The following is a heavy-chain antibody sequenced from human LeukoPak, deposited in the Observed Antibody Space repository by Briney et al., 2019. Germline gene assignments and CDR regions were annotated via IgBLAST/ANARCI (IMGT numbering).Heavy chain of an antibody. CDR1: GYTFTGYY. J-gene: IGHJ5*02. V-gene: IGHV1-2*02. D-gene: IGHD2-21*01. CDR3: ARERLWGNWFDP. CDR2: INPSSGGT. Sequence: ASVKVSCKASGYTFTGYYMHWVRQAPGQGLEWMGWINPSSGGTNYAQKFQGRVTMTRDTSISTAYMELSRLRSDDTAVYYCARERLWGNWFDPWGQGTLVTVSS.